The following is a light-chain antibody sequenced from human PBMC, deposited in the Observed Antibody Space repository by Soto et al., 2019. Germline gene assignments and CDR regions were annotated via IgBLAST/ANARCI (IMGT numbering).Light chain of an antibody. J-gene: IGKJ1*01. CDR2: GAS. CDR1: QSINTY. V-gene: IGKV1-39*01. Sequence: DIQMTQSPSSLSASVGDRVTITCRTSQSINTYLNWYQQKPGKAPKLLIYGASSLQSGVPLRFSVSGSGTDFTLTITTLQPEYFATYYCQESYSFLWGTCGQGTKVEIK. CDR3: QESYSFLWGT.